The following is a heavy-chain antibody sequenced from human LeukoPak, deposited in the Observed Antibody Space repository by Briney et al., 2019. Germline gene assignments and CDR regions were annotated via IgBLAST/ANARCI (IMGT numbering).Heavy chain of an antibody. J-gene: IGHJ4*02. CDR2: ISSSSSYI. CDR1: GFTFSSYS. D-gene: IGHD3-22*01. V-gene: IGHV3-21*01. CDR3: ASHYYDSSGYYC. Sequence: PGGSLRLSCAASGFTFSSYSMNWVRQAPGKGLEWVSFISSSSSYIYYADSVKGRFTISRDNAKNSLYLQMNSLRAEDTAVYYCASHYYDSSGYYCWGQGTLVTVSS.